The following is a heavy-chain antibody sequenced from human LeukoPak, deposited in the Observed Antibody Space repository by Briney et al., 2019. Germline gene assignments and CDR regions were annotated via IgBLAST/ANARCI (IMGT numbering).Heavy chain of an antibody. CDR3: GSVFDY. V-gene: IGHV3-30*03. CDR1: GFTFSSYW. CDR2: ISYDGSNK. Sequence: PGGSLRLSCAASGFTFSSYWMSWVRQAPGKGLEWVAVISYDGSNKYYADSVKGRFTISRDNSKNTLYLQMNSLRAEDTAVYYCGSVFDYWGQGALVTVSP. J-gene: IGHJ4*02.